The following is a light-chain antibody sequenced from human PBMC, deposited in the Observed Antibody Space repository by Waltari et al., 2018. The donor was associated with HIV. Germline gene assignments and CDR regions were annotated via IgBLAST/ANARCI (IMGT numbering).Light chain of an antibody. Sequence: SARTPDASVSGTVGLQVTLTCTGNSNNIGSYAVGWYQQISHGAPKTVMFGNSRPSGIPDRFSGSKSGTTASLTISGLQPEDEADYYCSTWDYSLSAHVFGTGTKVTVL. CDR3: STWDYSLSAHV. V-gene: IGLV1-44*01. CDR2: GNS. J-gene: IGLJ1*01. CDR1: SNNIGSYA.